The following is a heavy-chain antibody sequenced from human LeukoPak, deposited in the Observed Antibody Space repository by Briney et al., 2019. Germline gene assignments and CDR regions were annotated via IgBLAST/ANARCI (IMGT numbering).Heavy chain of an antibody. D-gene: IGHD6-19*01. CDR1: GGSISSYY. Sequence: SETLSLTCTASGGSISSYYWSWIRQPPGKGLEWIGYIYYSGSTNYNPSLKSRVTISVDTSKNQFSLKLSSVTAADTAVYYCARRGRAVAGFFDYWGQGTLVTVSS. CDR2: IYYSGST. J-gene: IGHJ4*02. CDR3: ARRGRAVAGFFDY. V-gene: IGHV4-59*01.